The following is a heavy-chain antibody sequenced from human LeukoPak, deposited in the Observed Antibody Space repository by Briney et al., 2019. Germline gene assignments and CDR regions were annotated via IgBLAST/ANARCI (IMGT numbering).Heavy chain of an antibody. D-gene: IGHD1-26*01. Sequence: GASVKVSCKASGYTFTGYYMHWVRQAPGQGLEWMGWINPNSGGTNYAQKFQGRVTMTRDTSISTAYMELSRLRSDDTAVYYCARDFGREGASEYYFEYWGQGTLVTVSS. V-gene: IGHV1-2*02. CDR2: INPNSGGT. J-gene: IGHJ4*02. CDR3: ARDFGREGASEYYFEY. CDR1: GYTFTGYY.